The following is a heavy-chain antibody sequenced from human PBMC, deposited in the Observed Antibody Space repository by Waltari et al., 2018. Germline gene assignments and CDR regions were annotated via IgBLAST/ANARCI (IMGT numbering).Heavy chain of an antibody. D-gene: IGHD3-22*01. CDR3: ARHLYSIDYLELGN. Sequence: EVHLLEYGGGLAQPGGSLRLSGAASGCSFISYAMGWVRRAPGKGLEWVSGISDSGVITKYADSVKGRFTVSRDNSKNTVFLQLNSLRAEDTAIYYCARHLYSIDYLELGNWGQGTLVTVSS. V-gene: IGHV3-23*01. CDR2: ISDSGVIT. J-gene: IGHJ4*02. CDR1: GCSFISYA.